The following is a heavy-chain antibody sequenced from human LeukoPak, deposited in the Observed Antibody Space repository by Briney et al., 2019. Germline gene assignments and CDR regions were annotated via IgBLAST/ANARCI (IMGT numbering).Heavy chain of an antibody. Sequence: PGGSLRLSCAASGFTFSSYWMSWVRQAPGKGLEWVANIKQDGSEKYYVDSVRGRFTISRDNAKNSLYLQMNSLRAEDTAVYYCAELGITMIGGVWGKGTTVTISS. CDR3: AELGITMIGGV. CDR2: IKQDGSEK. J-gene: IGHJ6*04. V-gene: IGHV3-7*01. CDR1: GFTFSSYW. D-gene: IGHD3-10*02.